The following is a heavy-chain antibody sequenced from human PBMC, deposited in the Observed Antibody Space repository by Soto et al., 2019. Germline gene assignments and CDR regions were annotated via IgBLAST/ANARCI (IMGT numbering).Heavy chain of an antibody. V-gene: IGHV4-34*01. J-gene: IGHJ4*02. D-gene: IGHD3-16*02. CDR3: ARGQYRRDY. CDR2: INHSGIT. CDR1: GGSFSGYS. Sequence: QVQLQQWGAGLLKPSETLSLTCAVYGGSFSGYSWNWIRQPPGKGLEWIGEINHSGITKYNPSLKRRVTMSVDTSKNQFSLNLRSVTAADTAGYYCARGQYRRDYWGQGTLVTVSS.